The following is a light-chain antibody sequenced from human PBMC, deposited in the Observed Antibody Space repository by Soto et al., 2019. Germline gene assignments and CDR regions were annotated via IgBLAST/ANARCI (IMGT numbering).Light chain of an antibody. CDR2: EVT. V-gene: IGLV2-14*01. Sequence: QSALTQPASVSGSPGQSITISCTGTSRDVGGYNYVSWYQQHPGKAPKVMIYEVTNRPSGVSNRFSGSKFGNTASLTISGLQAEDEADYYCSSYTSSNTWVFGGGTKLTVL. CDR3: SSYTSSNTWV. CDR1: SRDVGGYNY. J-gene: IGLJ3*02.